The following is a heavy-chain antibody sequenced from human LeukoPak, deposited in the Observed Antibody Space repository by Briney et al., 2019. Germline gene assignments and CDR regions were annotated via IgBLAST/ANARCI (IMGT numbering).Heavy chain of an antibody. CDR2: INSDGSST. V-gene: IGHV3-74*01. D-gene: IGHD3-16*01. CDR3: ARDRTYALDY. Sequence: GGSLRLSCAGSGFTFSSFWMHWVRQVPGKGLVWVSRINSDGSSTSYAESVKGRFTISRGNAKNTLYLQMNSLRVEDTAVYYCARDRTYALDYWGQGTLVTVSS. CDR1: GFTFSSFW. J-gene: IGHJ4*02.